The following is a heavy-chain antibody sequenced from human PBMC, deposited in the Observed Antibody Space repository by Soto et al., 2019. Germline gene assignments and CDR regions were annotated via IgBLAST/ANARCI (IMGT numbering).Heavy chain of an antibody. D-gene: IGHD6-19*01. J-gene: IGHJ4*02. CDR2: INSDGSST. CDR3: ARDRGAVTGQYFDY. Sequence: LRLSCAASGFTFSTYAMAWVRQAPGKGLVWVSRINSDGSSTSYADSVKGRFTISRDNAKNTLYLQMNSLRAEDTAVYYCARDRGAVTGQYFDYWGQGALVTVSS. V-gene: IGHV3-74*01. CDR1: GFTFSTYA.